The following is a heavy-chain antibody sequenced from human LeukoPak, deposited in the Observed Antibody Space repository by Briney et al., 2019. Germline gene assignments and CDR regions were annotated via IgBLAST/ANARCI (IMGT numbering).Heavy chain of an antibody. CDR2: IYYSGSI. CDR3: ARGGWYPESFQH. D-gene: IGHD6-19*01. V-gene: IGHV4-59*01. CDR1: GGSISSYY. Sequence: PSETLSLTCTVSGGSISSYYWNCIPQPPGKGLEWIGYIYYSGSINYNPSLKSRVTISVDTSKNRFSLKLSSVTAADTAVYYCARGGWYPESFQHWGQGALVTVSS. J-gene: IGHJ1*01.